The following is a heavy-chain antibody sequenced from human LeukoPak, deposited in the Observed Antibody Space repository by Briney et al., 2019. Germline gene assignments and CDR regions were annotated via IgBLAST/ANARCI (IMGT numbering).Heavy chain of an antibody. D-gene: IGHD2-2*02. V-gene: IGHV4-39*07. J-gene: IGHJ4*02. Sequence: SETLSLTCTVSGGSISSSSYYWGWTRQPPGKGLEWMGSIYYSGSTYYNPSLNSRVTISVDTSNNQFSLKLSSLTAAHTAGYYCARALAVVPAAINPFDYWGQGTLVTVSS. CDR3: ARALAVVPAAINPFDY. CDR2: IYYSGST. CDR1: GGSISSSSYY.